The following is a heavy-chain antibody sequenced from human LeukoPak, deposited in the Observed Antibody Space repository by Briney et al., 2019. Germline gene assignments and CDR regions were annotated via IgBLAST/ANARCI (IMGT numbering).Heavy chain of an antibody. CDR3: AREGWPQFSAVAASYVGAFDI. CDR2: ISYDGSNK. V-gene: IGHV3-30-3*01. Sequence: GRSLRLSCAASGFTFSSYAMLWVRQAPGKGLEWVAVISYDGSNKYYADSVKGRFTISRDNSKNTLYLQMNSLRAEDTAVYYCAREGWPQFSAVAASYVGAFDIWGQGTMVTVSS. CDR1: GFTFSSYA. J-gene: IGHJ3*02. D-gene: IGHD6-19*01.